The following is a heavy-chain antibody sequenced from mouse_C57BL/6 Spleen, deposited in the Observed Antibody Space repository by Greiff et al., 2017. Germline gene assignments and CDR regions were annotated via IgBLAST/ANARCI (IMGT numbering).Heavy chain of an antibody. CDR2: ISYDGSN. V-gene: IGHV3-6*01. Sequence: EVQLQESGPGLVKPSQSLSLTCSVTGYSITSGYYWNWIRQFPGNKLEWMGYISYDGSNNYNPSLKNRIPITRDTSKNQFFLKLNSVTTEDTATYYCARENDYDSWYFDVWGTGTTVTVSS. CDR3: ARENDYDSWYFDV. D-gene: IGHD2-4*01. J-gene: IGHJ1*03. CDR1: GYSITSGYY.